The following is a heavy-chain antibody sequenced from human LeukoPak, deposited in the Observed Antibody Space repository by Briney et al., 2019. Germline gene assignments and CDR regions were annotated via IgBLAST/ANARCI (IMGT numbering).Heavy chain of an antibody. D-gene: IGHD5-12*01. J-gene: IGHJ6*03. V-gene: IGHV3-30*19. CDR2: ISYDGSNK. CDR1: GFTFSSYG. Sequence: PGGSLRLSCAASGFTFSSYGMHWVRQAPGKGLEWVAVISYDGSNKYYADSVKGRFTISRDNSKNTLYLQMNSLRAEDTAVYYCARDTYGGYDLEYYYYYMDVWGKGTTVTVSS. CDR3: ARDTYGGYDLEYYYYYMDV.